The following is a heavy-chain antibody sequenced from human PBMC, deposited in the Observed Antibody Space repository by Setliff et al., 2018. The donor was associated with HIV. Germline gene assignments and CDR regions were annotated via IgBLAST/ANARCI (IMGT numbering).Heavy chain of an antibody. CDR3: VRVGVYAAFDI. J-gene: IGHJ3*02. Sequence: PGGSLRLSCAASGFTFRTYWMHWVRQAPGKGLVWVSRVNTDGSSTNYADSVKGRFTIPRDNAKSTLYLQMNSLRAEDTAVYYCVRVGVYAAFDIWGQGTMVTVSS. D-gene: IGHD2-8*01. V-gene: IGHV3-74*01. CDR2: VNTDGSST. CDR1: GFTFRTYW.